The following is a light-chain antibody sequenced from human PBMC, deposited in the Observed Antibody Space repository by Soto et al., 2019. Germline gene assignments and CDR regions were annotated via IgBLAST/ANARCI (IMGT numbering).Light chain of an antibody. CDR1: SSDVGGYNY. CDR2: DVS. J-gene: IGLJ1*01. V-gene: IGLV2-11*01. CDR3: CSYAVSYTRV. Sequence: QSALTQPRSVSGSPGQSVTISCTGTSSDVGGYNYVSWYRQHPGKAPKLMIYDVSKRPSGVPDRFSGSKSGNTASLTISGLQAEDEADYYCCSYAVSYTRVFVTGTKLTVL.